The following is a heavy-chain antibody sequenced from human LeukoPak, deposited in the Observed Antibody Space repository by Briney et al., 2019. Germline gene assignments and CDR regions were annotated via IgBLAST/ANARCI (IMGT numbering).Heavy chain of an antibody. J-gene: IGHJ4*02. V-gene: IGHV3-23*01. Sequence: PGGSLRLSCAASGFTFRNYVMSWVRQAPGKGLEWVSAINDTGGTTYYADSVKGRFTISRDNSKNTLYLQMNSLRAEDTAVYYCAKRYYYDSGSPFDYWGLGTLVTVSS. D-gene: IGHD3-10*01. CDR2: INDTGGTT. CDR1: GFTFRNYV. CDR3: AKRYYYDSGSPFDY.